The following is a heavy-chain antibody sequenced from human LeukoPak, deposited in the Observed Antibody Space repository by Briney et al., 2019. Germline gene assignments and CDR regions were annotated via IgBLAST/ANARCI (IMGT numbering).Heavy chain of an antibody. D-gene: IGHD1-26*01. CDR1: GFTFSSYA. V-gene: IGHV3-23*01. Sequence: GGSLRLSCAASGFTFSSYAMNWVRQAPGKGLEWVSFISGSGDTTYYADSVKGRFTISRDSSKNALYLQMNSLRAEDTAVYYCAKSRGESRGASNYWGQGTLVTVSS. CDR2: ISGSGDTT. CDR3: AKSRGESRGASNY. J-gene: IGHJ4*02.